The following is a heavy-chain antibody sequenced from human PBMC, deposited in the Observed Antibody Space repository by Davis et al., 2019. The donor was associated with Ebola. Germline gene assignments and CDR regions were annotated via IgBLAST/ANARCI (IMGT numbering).Heavy chain of an antibody. J-gene: IGHJ6*02. CDR2: IRNKASSYST. CDR1: GFTFSDYY. Sequence: SCAASGFTFSDYYMDWVRQAPGMGLEWVGRIRNKASSYSTEYAASVKDRFIISRDDSKDSLYLQMNSLKTEDTAVYYCTTGPKIRGMDVWGQGTTVTVSS. CDR3: TTGPKIRGMDV. V-gene: IGHV3-72*01.